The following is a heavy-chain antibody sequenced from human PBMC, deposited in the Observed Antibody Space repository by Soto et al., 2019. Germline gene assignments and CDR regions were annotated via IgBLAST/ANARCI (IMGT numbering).Heavy chain of an antibody. D-gene: IGHD3-22*01. V-gene: IGHV4-30-2*01. CDR2: IYHSGST. Sequence: QLQLQESGSGLVKPSQTLSLTCAVSGGSISSGGYSWSWIRQPPGKGLEWIGYIYHSGSTNYNPSLKIVVTTSVDRSNTQFSRELSSVTAADRAVYYCAGIGYYHHSDMHVWGQGTTVTVSS. J-gene: IGHJ6*02. CDR1: GGSISSGGYS. CDR3: AGIGYYHHSDMHV.